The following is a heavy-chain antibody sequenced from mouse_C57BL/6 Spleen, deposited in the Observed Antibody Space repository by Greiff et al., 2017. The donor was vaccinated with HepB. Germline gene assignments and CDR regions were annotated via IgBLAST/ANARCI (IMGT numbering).Heavy chain of an antibody. CDR1: GYTFTSYW. Sequence: VQLQQPGAELVKPGASVKLSCKASGYTFTSYWMQWVKQRPGQGLEWIGEIDPSDSYTNYNQKFKGKATLTVDTSSSTAYMQLSSLTSEDSAVYYCARYGFTTVVARGYFDVWGTGTTVTVSS. CDR3: ARYGFTTVVARGYFDV. D-gene: IGHD1-1*01. V-gene: IGHV1-50*01. J-gene: IGHJ1*03. CDR2: IDPSDSYT.